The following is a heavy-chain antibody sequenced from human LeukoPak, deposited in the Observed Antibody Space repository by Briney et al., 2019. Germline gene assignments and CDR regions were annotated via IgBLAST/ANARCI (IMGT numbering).Heavy chain of an antibody. Sequence: GGSLRLSCAASGFTFSSQAMSWVRQAPGKGLEWVSVSYTGGNTHYADSVKGRFTLSRDNSKNTVYLQMNSLRVEDTAMYYCASISDLLYYFDSWGQGTLVTVSS. CDR2: SYTGGNT. CDR3: ASISDLLYYFDS. CDR1: GFTFSSQA. J-gene: IGHJ4*02. V-gene: IGHV3-66*01.